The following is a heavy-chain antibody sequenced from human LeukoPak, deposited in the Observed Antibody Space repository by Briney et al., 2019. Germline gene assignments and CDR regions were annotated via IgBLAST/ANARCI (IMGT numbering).Heavy chain of an antibody. CDR3: ARVRIGETSYDASDV. Sequence: ASETLPLTCTVSGGSISSYYWTWIRQPPGKGLEWIGDIYITGSTNYNPYLKRRVTMSVDTSKNQFSLRLSSVTAADTAVYYCARVRIGETSYDASDVWGLGTMVTVSS. CDR1: GGSISSYY. J-gene: IGHJ3*01. V-gene: IGHV4-59*13. D-gene: IGHD1-26*01. CDR2: IYITGST.